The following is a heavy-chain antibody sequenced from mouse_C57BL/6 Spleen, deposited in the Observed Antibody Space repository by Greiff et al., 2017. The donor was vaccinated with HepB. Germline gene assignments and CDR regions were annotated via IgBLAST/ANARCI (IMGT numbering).Heavy chain of an antibody. CDR2: IYPGDGDT. V-gene: IGHV1-82*01. CDR1: GYAFSSSW. Sequence: VQLQQSGPELVKPGASVKISCKASGYAFSSSWMNWVKQRPGKGLEWIGRIYPGDGDTNYNGKFKGKATLTADKSSSTAYMQLSSLTSEDSAVYFWAREIPGSKVSFAYWGQGTLVTVSA. CDR3: AREIPGSKVSFAY. J-gene: IGHJ3*01. D-gene: IGHD1-1*01.